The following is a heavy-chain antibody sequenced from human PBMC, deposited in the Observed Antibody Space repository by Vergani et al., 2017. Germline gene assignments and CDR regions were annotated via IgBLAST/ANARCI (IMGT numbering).Heavy chain of an antibody. Sequence: EVQLVESGGGLVKPGGSLRLSCAASGFTFSSYSMNWVRQAPGKGLEWVSSISSSSSYIYYADSVKGRFTISRDNAKNSLYLQMNSLRAEDTAVYYCARQWSLVAAAGTNYGMDVWGQGTTVTVSS. J-gene: IGHJ6*02. CDR2: ISSSSSYI. CDR3: ARQWSLVAAAGTNYGMDV. CDR1: GFTFSSYS. D-gene: IGHD6-13*01. V-gene: IGHV3-21*01.